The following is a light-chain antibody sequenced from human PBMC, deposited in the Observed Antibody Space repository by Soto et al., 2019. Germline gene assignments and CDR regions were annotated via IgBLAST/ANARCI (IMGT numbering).Light chain of an antibody. CDR3: SSFVHKNNLI. CDR1: SSNIGSRA. Sequence: QSVLTQPPSASGTPGQRVIISCSGSSSNIGSRAVSWYQQLPGMAPKLLIYANNQRSSGAPDRFSGSKSGNTASLTISGLRAEDEADYYCSSFVHKNNLIFGGGTKVTVL. V-gene: IGLV1-44*01. J-gene: IGLJ2*01. CDR2: ANN.